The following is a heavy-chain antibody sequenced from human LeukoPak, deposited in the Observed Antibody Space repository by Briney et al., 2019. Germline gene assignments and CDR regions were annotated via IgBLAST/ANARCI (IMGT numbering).Heavy chain of an antibody. CDR3: AKSGGSRPLYFDS. V-gene: IGHV5-51*01. D-gene: IGHD2-15*01. Sequence: GESLKISCKGSGYMFPNHWIGWVRQMPGRGLEWMGIIYPGDSDTRYNPSIHGQVTISADKSTTTAYIEWHSLEASDTAMYFCAKSGGSRPLYFDSWGQGTLVTVSS. CDR1: GYMFPNHW. CDR2: IYPGDSDT. J-gene: IGHJ4*02.